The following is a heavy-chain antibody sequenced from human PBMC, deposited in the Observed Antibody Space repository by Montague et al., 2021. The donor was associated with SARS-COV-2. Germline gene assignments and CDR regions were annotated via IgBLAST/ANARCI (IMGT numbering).Heavy chain of an antibody. D-gene: IGHD3-10*01. V-gene: IGHV4-59*12. Sequence: SETLSLTCTVSGGSISSYYWSWIRQPPGRGLQWIGYISYSGSTNYNPSLKSRVTISVDTSKNQFSLKLSSVTAADTAVYYCARRGSSVRGVTGSADLDYWGQGILVIVSS. CDR1: GGSISSYY. CDR2: ISYSGST. J-gene: IGHJ4*02. CDR3: ARRGSSVRGVTGSADLDY.